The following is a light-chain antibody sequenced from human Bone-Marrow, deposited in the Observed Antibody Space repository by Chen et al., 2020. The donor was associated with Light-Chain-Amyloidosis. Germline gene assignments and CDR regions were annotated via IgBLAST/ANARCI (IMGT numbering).Light chain of an antibody. CDR2: DDS. V-gene: IGLV3-21*02. CDR1: NIGSTS. CDR3: QVWDRSSDRPV. Sequence: SYVLTQPSSVSVAPGQTATIACGGNNIGSTSVHWYQQTPGQAPLLVVYDDSDRPSGIPERLAGANSGNTATLTISRVEAGDAADDYCQVWDRSSDRPVFGGGTKLTVL. J-gene: IGLJ3*02.